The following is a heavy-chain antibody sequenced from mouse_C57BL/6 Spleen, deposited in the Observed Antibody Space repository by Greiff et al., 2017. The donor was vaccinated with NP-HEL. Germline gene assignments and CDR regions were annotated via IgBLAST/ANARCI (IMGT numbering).Heavy chain of an antibody. CDR3: AGYYDGVPYWYFDV. V-gene: IGHV2-2*01. CDR1: GFSLTSYG. J-gene: IGHJ1*03. D-gene: IGHD1-1*01. CDR2: IWSGGST. Sequence: VQLKESGPGLVQPSQSLSITCTVSGFSLTSYGVHWVRQSPGKGLEWLGVIWSGGSTDYNAAFISRLSISKDNSKSQMFFKMNSLQADDTAISYCAGYYDGVPYWYFDVWGTGTTVTVSS.